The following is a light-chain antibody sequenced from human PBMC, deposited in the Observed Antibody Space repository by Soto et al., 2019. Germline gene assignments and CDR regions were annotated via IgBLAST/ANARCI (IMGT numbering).Light chain of an antibody. CDR3: QQLTSYPRLT. V-gene: IGKV1-9*01. CDR2: AAS. J-gene: IGKJ4*01. CDR1: QGISSY. Sequence: MQLTQSPSSLSASVADRVTITCRASQGISSYLAWYQQKPVKAPKLLIYAASTLQSGVPSRFSGSGSGTDFTLTISSLKPEDFATYYCQQLTSYPRLTFGGGTKVDIK.